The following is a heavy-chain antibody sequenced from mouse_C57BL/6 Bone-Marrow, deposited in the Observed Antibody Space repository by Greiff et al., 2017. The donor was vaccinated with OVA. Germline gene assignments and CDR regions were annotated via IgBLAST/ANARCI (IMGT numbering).Heavy chain of an antibody. CDR2: IDPETGGT. D-gene: IGHD3-3*01. CDR3: TGTLGAWFAY. CDR1: GYTFTDYE. V-gene: IGHV1-15*01. J-gene: IGHJ3*01. Sequence: QVQLKEPGAELVRPGASVTLSCKASGYTFTDYEMHWVKQTPVHGLEWIGAIDPETGGTAYNQKFKGKAILTADKSSSTAYMELRSLTSEDSAVYYCTGTLGAWFAYWGQGTLVTVSA.